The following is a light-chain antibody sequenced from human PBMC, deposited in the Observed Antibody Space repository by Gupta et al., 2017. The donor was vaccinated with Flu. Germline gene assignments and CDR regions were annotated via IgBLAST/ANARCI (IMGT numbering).Light chain of an antibody. J-gene: IGKJ2*01. V-gene: IGKV3-20*01. CDR2: GAS. Sequence: TLYWSPGERATRSCRASQNINIKYLAWYKWKPGQAPRLLIYGASRRATGIPDRFSGSGSGTDFTLTISRVEPEDAAIYYCQQYGCTLMHIFGQGTKLEIK. CDR3: QQYGCTLMHI. CDR1: QNINIKY.